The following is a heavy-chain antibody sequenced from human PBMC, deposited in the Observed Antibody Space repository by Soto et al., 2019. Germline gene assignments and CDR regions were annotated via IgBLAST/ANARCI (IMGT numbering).Heavy chain of an antibody. J-gene: IGHJ4*02. Sequence: QVQLQESGPGLVKPSQTLSLTCAVSGGSISSGDYYWNWIRQSPGKGLEWIGYIYHTGSPYYNPSLESRVTISLDTSRHQISLKLGSVTAADTAMYYCARETTAGTKGLEDWGQGTLVIVSS. CDR3: ARETTAGTKGLED. CDR1: GGSISSGDYY. V-gene: IGHV4-30-4*01. CDR2: IYHTGSP. D-gene: IGHD1-1*01.